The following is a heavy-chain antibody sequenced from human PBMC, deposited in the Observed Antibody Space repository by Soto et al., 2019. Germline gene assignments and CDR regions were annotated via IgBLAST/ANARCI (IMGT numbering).Heavy chain of an antibody. CDR2: ISAYNGNT. Sequence: EASVKVSCKASGYTFTSYGISWVRQAPGQGLEWMGWISAYNGNTNYAQKLQGRVTMTTDTSTSTAYMELRSLRSDDTAVYYCARVQYYDSSGYYRADYYGMDVWGQGTTVTVSS. CDR3: ARVQYYDSSGYYRADYYGMDV. CDR1: GYTFTSYG. J-gene: IGHJ6*02. V-gene: IGHV1-18*01. D-gene: IGHD3-22*01.